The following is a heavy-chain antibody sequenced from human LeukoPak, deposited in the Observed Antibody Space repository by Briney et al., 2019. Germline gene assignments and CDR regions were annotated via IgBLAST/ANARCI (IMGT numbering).Heavy chain of an antibody. D-gene: IGHD3-22*01. CDR2: ISYDGSNK. V-gene: IGHV3-30*18. J-gene: IGHJ4*02. CDR1: GFTFSSYG. Sequence: PGGSLRLSCAASGFTFSSYGMHWVRQAPGKGLEWVAVISYDGSNKYYADSVKGRFTISRDNSKNTLYLQMNSLRAEDTAVYYCAQHYYDSSGYFYWGQGTLVTVSS. CDR3: AQHYYDSSGYFY.